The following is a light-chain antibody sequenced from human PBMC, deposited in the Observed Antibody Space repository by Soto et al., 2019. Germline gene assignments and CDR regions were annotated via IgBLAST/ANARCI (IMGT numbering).Light chain of an antibody. J-gene: IGKJ1*01. Sequence: EKVLTQSPGTLSLSPGERATHSCRASQSVSSNYVAWYQQKPGQAPRLLVYGASSRATGIPDRFSGSGSGTDFTLTISRLEPEDFAVYYCQQYGSSRWTFGQGTKVDI. CDR3: QQYGSSRWT. CDR1: QSVSSNY. V-gene: IGKV3-20*01. CDR2: GAS.